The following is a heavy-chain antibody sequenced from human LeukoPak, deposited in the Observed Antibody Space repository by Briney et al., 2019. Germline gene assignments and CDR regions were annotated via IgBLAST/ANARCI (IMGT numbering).Heavy chain of an antibody. CDR3: ATLPGGGYDDFDY. CDR1: GFTFSSYW. Sequence: TGGSLRLSCAASGFTFSSYWMSWVRQAPGKGLEWVANIKQDGSEKYYVDSVKGRFTISRDNAKNSLYLQMNSLRAEDTAVYYCATLPGGGYDDFDYWGQGTLVTVSS. CDR2: IKQDGSEK. V-gene: IGHV3-7*01. D-gene: IGHD5-12*01. J-gene: IGHJ4*02.